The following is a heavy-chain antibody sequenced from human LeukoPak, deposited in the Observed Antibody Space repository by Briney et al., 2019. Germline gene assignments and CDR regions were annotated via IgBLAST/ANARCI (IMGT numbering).Heavy chain of an antibody. Sequence: SETLSLTCAVSGDSICGGGYSWSWVRQPLGTGLEWLGNIYRSGSTYYNPSLKSRSTMSLDRSQNQFSLGLSSVTAAAAGVYYWARQRNRGADFSYGGQGSLVTVSS. D-gene: IGHD3-10*01. CDR3: ARQRNRGADFSY. J-gene: IGHJ4*01. CDR1: GDSICGGGYS. CDR2: IYRSGST. V-gene: IGHV4-30-2*01.